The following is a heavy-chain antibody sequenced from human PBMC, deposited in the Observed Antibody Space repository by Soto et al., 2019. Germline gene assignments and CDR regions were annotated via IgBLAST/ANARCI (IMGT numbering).Heavy chain of an antibody. D-gene: IGHD2-2*01. CDR1: GASISNYY. CDR3: ARVSIVVVPATATYYYGLDV. Sequence: PSETLSLTCTVSGASISNYYLSWIRQPPGKGLEWIGHIYYSGSTNYNPSLESRLTLSVDTSKSQFSLELSSVSAADTAVYYCARVSIVVVPATATYYYGLDVWGHGTTVTVSS. J-gene: IGHJ6*02. V-gene: IGHV4-59*01. CDR2: IYYSGST.